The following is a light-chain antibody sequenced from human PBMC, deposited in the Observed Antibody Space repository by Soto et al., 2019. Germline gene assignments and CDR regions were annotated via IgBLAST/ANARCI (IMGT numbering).Light chain of an antibody. CDR2: DAS. Sequence: EIVLTQSPATLSLSPVDRATLSCRASQSVSNYLAWYQQRPGQAPRLLMYDASNRATGIPARFSGSGSGTDFTLIISSLEPEDFAVYYCQQRSNWPTFGQGTRLEIK. CDR1: QSVSNY. CDR3: QQRSNWPT. V-gene: IGKV3-11*01. J-gene: IGKJ5*01.